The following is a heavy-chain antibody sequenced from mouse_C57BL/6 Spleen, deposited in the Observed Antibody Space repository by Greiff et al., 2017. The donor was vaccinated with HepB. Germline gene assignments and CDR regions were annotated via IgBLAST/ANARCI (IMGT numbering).Heavy chain of an antibody. CDR2: ISDGGSYT. Sequence: EVKLVESGGGLVRPGGSLKLSCAASGFTFRSYAMSWVRQTPEKRLEWVATISDGGSYTYYPDNVKGRFTISRDNAKNNLYLQMSHLKSEDTAMYYCARESGLRRFDYWGQGTTLTVSS. V-gene: IGHV5-4*01. CDR1: GFTFRSYA. J-gene: IGHJ2*01. D-gene: IGHD2-4*01. CDR3: ARESGLRRFDY.